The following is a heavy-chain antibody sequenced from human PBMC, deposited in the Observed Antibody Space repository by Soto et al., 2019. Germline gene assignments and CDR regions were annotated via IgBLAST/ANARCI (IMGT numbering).Heavy chain of an antibody. CDR2: ISFNGKNT. CDR3: ADIGGYDSVGGAY. J-gene: IGHJ4*02. CDR1: GFTFSAYG. V-gene: IGHV3-33*05. D-gene: IGHD3-16*01. Sequence: QVQLVESGGGVVQPGKSLRLSCAASGFTFSAYGMQWVRQAPGKGLEWVTFISFNGKNTDYADSVKGRFTVSRDNARNTLYLQMNSLRVEDTAVYYCADIGGYDSVGGAYWGQGALVTVSS.